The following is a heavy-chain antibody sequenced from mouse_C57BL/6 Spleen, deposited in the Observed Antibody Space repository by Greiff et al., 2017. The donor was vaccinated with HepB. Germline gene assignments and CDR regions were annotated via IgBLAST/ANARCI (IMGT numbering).Heavy chain of an antibody. Sequence: QVQLQQPGAELVRPGSSVKLSCKASGYTFTSYWMHWVKQRPIQGLEWIGNIDPSDSETHYNQKFKDKATLTVDKSSSTAYMQLSSLTSEDSAVYSSARRIYSKGGYYFDYWGQGTTLTVSS. CDR2: IDPSDSET. CDR3: ARRIYSKGGYYFDY. CDR1: GYTFTSYW. V-gene: IGHV1-52*01. J-gene: IGHJ2*01. D-gene: IGHD2-5*01.